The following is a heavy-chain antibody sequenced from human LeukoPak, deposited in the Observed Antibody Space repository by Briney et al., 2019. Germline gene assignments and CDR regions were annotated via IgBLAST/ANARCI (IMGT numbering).Heavy chain of an antibody. CDR1: GGSISSHS. Sequence: SETLSLTCTVSGGSISSHSWSWIRQPAGKGLEWIGRIFTSGNTYYNPSLKSRVIMSVDTSKNQFSLKLSSVTAADTAVYYCARAQYYFDGSGYFSGGWFDPWGQGTLVTVSS. CDR2: IFTSGNT. CDR3: ARAQYYFDGSGYFSGGWFDP. J-gene: IGHJ5*02. D-gene: IGHD3-22*01. V-gene: IGHV4-4*07.